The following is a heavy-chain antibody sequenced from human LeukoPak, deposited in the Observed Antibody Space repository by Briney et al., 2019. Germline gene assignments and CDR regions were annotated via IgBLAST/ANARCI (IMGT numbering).Heavy chain of an antibody. CDR3: ARGHDFWSGYYQGFDP. J-gene: IGHJ5*02. Sequence: SETLSLTCTVSGGSISSYYWSWIRQPPGKGLEWIGYIYYSGSTNYNPSLQSRVTISVDTSKIQFSLKLSSVTAADTAVYYCARGHDFWSGYYQGFDPWGQGTLVTVSS. CDR2: IYYSGST. CDR1: GGSISSYY. D-gene: IGHD3-3*01. V-gene: IGHV4-59*01.